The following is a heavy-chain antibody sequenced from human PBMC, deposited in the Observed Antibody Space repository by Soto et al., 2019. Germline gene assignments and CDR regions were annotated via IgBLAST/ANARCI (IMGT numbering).Heavy chain of an antibody. CDR3: ARDSPHSDYLPDYYYYGMDV. J-gene: IGHJ6*02. CDR1: GFTFSSYG. Sequence: PGGSLRLSCAASGFTFSSYGMHWVRQAQGKGLEWVAVIWYDGSNKYYADSVKGRFTISRDNSKNTLYLQMNSLRAEDTAVYYCARDSPHSDYLPDYYYYGMDVWGQGTTVTVSS. D-gene: IGHD4-17*01. V-gene: IGHV3-33*01. CDR2: IWYDGSNK.